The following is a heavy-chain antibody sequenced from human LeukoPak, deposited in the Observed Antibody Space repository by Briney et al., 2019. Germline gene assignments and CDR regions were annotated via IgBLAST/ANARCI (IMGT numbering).Heavy chain of an antibody. CDR1: GFTLSSYG. CDR2: LRYDGSTA. D-gene: IGHD1-26*01. J-gene: IGHJ4*02. V-gene: IGHV3-30*02. Sequence: PGGSLRLSCAASGFTLSSYGMNWVRQAPGKGLDWVAFLRYDGSTAFYEDSVKGRFTISRDSSKNTLYLQMNSLTPADTAIYYCAKDPYGGTYPSYFDYWGQGTLVTVSS. CDR3: AKDPYGGTYPSYFDY.